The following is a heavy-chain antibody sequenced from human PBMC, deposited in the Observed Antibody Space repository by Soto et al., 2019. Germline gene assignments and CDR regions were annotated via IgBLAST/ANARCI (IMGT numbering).Heavy chain of an antibody. J-gene: IGHJ4*02. CDR2: ISAYNGNT. V-gene: IGHV1-18*01. D-gene: IGHD1-26*01. CDR1: GYTFTSYG. CDR3: ARAPTASSPFVY. Sequence: GASVKVSCKASGYTFTSYGISWVRQAPGQGLEWMGWISAYNGNTNYAQKLQGRVTMTTDTSTSTAYMELTSLRSDDTAIYFCARAPTASSPFVYWGQGSLVTVSS.